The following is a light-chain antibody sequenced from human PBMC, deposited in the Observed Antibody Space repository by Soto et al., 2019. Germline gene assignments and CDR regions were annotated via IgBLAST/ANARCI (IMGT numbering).Light chain of an antibody. CDR3: QQYYSYPGT. V-gene: IGKV1-8*01. CDR1: QGISSY. CDR2: AAS. J-gene: IGKJ3*01. Sequence: AIRMTQSPSSLSASTGDRVTITCRASQGISSYLAWYQQKPGKAPKLLIYAASTLQSGVPSRFSGSGSGTDFTLTISCLQSEYFATYYCQQYYSYPGTVGPGTKVDSK.